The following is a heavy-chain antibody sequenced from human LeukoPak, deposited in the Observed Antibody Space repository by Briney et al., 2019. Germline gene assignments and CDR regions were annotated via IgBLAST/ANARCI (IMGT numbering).Heavy chain of an antibody. J-gene: IGHJ4*02. CDR1: GYTFTSYY. CDR2: INPSGGST. Sequence: ASVKVSCKASGYTFTSYYMHWVRQAPGQGLAWMGIINPSGGSTSYAQKFQGRVTMTRDTSTSTVYMELSSLRSEDTAVYYCARVTGAGYFDYWGQGTLVTASS. V-gene: IGHV1-46*01. D-gene: IGHD6-19*01. CDR3: ARVTGAGYFDY.